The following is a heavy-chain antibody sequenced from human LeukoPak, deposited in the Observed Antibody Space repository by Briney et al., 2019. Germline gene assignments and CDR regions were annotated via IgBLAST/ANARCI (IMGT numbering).Heavy chain of an antibody. CDR2: ISYDGSNK. J-gene: IGHJ4*02. CDR3: ARDLDCSSTSCQGRVDY. CDR1: GFTFSSYA. D-gene: IGHD2-2*01. Sequence: GRSLRLSCAASGFTFSSYAMHWVRQAPGKGLEWVAVISYDGSNKYYADSVKGRFTISRDNSKNTLYLQMNSLRAEDTAVYYCARDLDCSSTSCQGRVDYWGQGTLVTVSS. V-gene: IGHV3-30-3*01.